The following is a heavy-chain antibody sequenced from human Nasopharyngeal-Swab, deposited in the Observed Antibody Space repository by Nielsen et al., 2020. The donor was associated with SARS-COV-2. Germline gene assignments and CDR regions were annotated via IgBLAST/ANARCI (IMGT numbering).Heavy chain of an antibody. CDR2: ISAYNGNT. J-gene: IGHJ6*02. CDR3: ARVRIFGVPDYGMDV. Sequence: ASVKVSCKASGYTFTSYAMNWVRQAPGQGLEWMGWISAYNGNTNYAQKLQGRVTMTTDTSTSTAYMELRSLRSDDTAVYYCARVRIFGVPDYGMDVWGQGTTVTVSS. V-gene: IGHV1-18*01. CDR1: GYTFTSYA. D-gene: IGHD3-3*01.